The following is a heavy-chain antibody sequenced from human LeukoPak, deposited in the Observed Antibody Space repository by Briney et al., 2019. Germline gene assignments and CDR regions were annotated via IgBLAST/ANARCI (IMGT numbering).Heavy chain of an antibody. J-gene: IGHJ4*02. D-gene: IGHD3-16*01. CDR2: IYYSGST. CDR3: ARVDLRLGEFNRIDY. Sequence: SETLSLTCTVSGGSISSGGYYWSWIRRHPGKGLEWIGYIYYSGSTYYNPSLKSRVTISVDTSKNQFSLKLSSVTVADTAVYYCARVDLRLGEFNRIDYWGQGTLVTVSS. V-gene: IGHV4-31*03. CDR1: GGSISSGGYY.